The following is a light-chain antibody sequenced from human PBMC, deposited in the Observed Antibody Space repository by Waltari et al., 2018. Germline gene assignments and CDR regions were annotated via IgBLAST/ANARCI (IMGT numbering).Light chain of an antibody. V-gene: IGLV3-10*01. Sequence: SYELTQPPSVSVSPGQTARITCSGDALPKKYAFWYQQKSGQAPGLIIYDDNKRPSGIPERFSGSSSGTMATLTISGAQVEDEADYYWYSTDSTGNHVVFGGGTKLTVL. CDR1: ALPKKY. J-gene: IGLJ2*01. CDR2: DDN. CDR3: YSTDSTGNHVV.